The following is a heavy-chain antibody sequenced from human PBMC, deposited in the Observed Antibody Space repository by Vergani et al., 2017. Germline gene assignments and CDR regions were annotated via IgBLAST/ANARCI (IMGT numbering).Heavy chain of an antibody. D-gene: IGHD2-21*02. Sequence: EVQLVESGGGLVQPGGSLRLSCVVSGFTFSSYAMQWVRQAPGKGLEYVSAISSNGGGTYYANSVKGRFTISRDNSKNSLYLKMNSLRAEDTAVYYCARGSHIVVVTAHGAFDIWGQGTMVTVSS. CDR1: GFTFSSYA. CDR2: ISSNGGGT. CDR3: ARGSHIVVVTAHGAFDI. V-gene: IGHV3-64*01. J-gene: IGHJ3*02.